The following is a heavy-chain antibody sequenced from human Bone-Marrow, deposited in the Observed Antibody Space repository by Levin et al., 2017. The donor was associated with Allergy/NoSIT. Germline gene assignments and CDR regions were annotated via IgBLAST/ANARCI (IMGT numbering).Heavy chain of an antibody. CDR1: GFTFGNAW. J-gene: IGHJ4*02. Sequence: GGSLRLSCVASGFTFGNAWMNWVRQAPGKGLQWVGRIKGKTDGGTTDYAAPVKGRFTISRDDSKKTLYLQMKSLKTEDTAIYYCTTRSHWGQGTLVTVFS. CDR2: IKGKTDGGTT. CDR3: TTRSH. V-gene: IGHV3-15*01.